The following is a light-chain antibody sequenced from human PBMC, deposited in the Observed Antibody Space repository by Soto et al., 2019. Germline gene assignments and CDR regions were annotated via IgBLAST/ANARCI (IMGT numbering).Light chain of an antibody. J-gene: IGKJ1*01. Sequence: VVMTQSPATLSVSPGGRATLSCRASQSVSINLAWYQQKPGQAPRLLIYGASSRATGIPDRFSGSGSGTDFTLTISSLQSEDFAVYYCQQYNNWPGTFGQGTKVDIK. CDR2: GAS. CDR3: QQYNNWPGT. CDR1: QSVSIN. V-gene: IGKV3D-15*01.